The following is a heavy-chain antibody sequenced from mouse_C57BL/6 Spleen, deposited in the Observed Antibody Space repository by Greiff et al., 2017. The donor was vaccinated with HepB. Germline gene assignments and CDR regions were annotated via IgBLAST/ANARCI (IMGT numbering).Heavy chain of an antibody. J-gene: IGHJ1*03. CDR1: GYTFTSYW. CDR3: ARGDGYYGYFDV. V-gene: IGHV1-52*01. CDR2: IDPSDSET. Sequence: QVQLQQPGAELVRPGSSVKLSCKASGYTFTSYWMHWVKQRPIQGLEWIGNIDPSDSETHYNQKFKDKATLTVDKSSSTAYMQISSLTSEDSAVYYCARGDGYYGYFDVWGTGTTVTVSS. D-gene: IGHD2-3*01.